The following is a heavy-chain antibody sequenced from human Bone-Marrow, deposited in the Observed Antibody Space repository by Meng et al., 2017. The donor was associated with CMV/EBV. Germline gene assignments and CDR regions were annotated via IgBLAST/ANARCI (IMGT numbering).Heavy chain of an antibody. CDR3: ARDRFYDILTGYYEGGGMDV. D-gene: IGHD3-9*01. J-gene: IGHJ6*02. V-gene: IGHV3-30-3*01. CDR2: ISYDGSNK. Sequence: GESLKISCAASGFTFSSYAMHWVRQAPDKGLEWVAVISYDGSNKYYADSVKGRFTISRDNSKNTLYLQRNSLRAEDTAVYYWARDRFYDILTGYYEGGGMDVWGQGTTVTVSS. CDR1: GFTFSSYA.